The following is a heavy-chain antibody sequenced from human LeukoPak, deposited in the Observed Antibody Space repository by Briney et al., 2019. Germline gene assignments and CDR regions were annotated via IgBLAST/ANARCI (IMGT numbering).Heavy chain of an antibody. CDR2: IYYSGST. CDR3: ARRYYYDSSGYSYYFDF. Sequence: SETLSLTCTVSGDSISSSNYYWGWIRQPPGKGLEWIGSIYYSGSTYYNPSLKSRVTISVDTSENQFSLKLTSVTAADTAVYYCARRYYYDSSGYSYYFDFWGQGTLVTVSS. V-gene: IGHV4-39*01. CDR1: GDSISSSNYY. J-gene: IGHJ4*02. D-gene: IGHD3-22*01.